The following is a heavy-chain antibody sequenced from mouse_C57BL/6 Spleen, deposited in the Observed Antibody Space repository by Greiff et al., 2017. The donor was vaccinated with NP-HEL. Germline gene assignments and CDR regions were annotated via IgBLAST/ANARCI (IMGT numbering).Heavy chain of an antibody. CDR1: GYSITSGYD. CDR2: ISYSGST. V-gene: IGHV3-1*01. J-gene: IGHJ2*01. D-gene: IGHD2-3*01. CDR3: ARRGRWSLDY. Sequence: EVQLQQSGPGMVKPSQSLSLTCTVTGYSITSGYDWHWIRHFPGNKLEWMGYISYSGSTNYNPSLKSRISITHDTSKNHFFLKLNSVTTEDTATYYCARRGRWSLDYWGQGTTLTVSS.